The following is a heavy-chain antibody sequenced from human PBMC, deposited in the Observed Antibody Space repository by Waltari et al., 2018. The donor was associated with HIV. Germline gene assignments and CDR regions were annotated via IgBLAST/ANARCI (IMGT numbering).Heavy chain of an antibody. Sequence: QVQLVQYGAEVKKPGASVKVSCTASGYTVTVYYMHWGRQAPGQGLAWRGGSNPNSGGTNEAQKFQGRVTMTRYTSISTAYMELSRLRSDETAVYYCARYLSQLAEFDYWGQGTLVTVSS. CDR1: GYTVTVYY. D-gene: IGHD2-15*01. J-gene: IGHJ4*02. CDR2: SNPNSGGT. V-gene: IGHV1-2*02. CDR3: ARYLSQLAEFDY.